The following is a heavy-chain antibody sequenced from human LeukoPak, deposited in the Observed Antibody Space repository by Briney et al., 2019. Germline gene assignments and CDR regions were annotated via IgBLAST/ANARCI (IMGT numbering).Heavy chain of an antibody. CDR1: GGSISSYY. CDR3: ARDNRGSIAAAGTGDWENPFTY. V-gene: IGHV4-4*07. J-gene: IGHJ4*02. D-gene: IGHD6-13*01. CDR2: IYTSGST. Sequence: PSETLSLTCTVSGGSISSYYWSWIRQPAGKGLEWIGRIYTSGSTNYNPSLKSRVTMSVDTSKNQFSLKLSSVTAADTAVYYCARDNRGSIAAAGTGDWENPFTYWAQGTLVTAPS.